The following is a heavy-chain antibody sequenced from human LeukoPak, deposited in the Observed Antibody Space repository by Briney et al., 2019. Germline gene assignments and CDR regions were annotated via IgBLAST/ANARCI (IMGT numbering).Heavy chain of an antibody. V-gene: IGHV3-7*01. CDR3: ARDGVSFDL. J-gene: IGHJ4*02. CDR1: GFTFSHYW. CDR2: MKEDRK. Sequence: GGSLRLSCAASGFTFSHYWMSWVRQAPGKWLEWVANMKEDRKYYVDSVKGRFTISRDNAKNSLYLQMNSLRAEDTAVYYCARDGVSFDLWGQGVLVTVSS. D-gene: IGHD2-8*01.